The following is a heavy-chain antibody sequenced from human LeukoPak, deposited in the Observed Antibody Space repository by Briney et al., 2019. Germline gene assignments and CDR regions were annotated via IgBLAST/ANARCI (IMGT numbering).Heavy chain of an antibody. Sequence: SGTLSLTCAVSGGSISCTNWWSWVRQPPGKGLEWIGEIYHSGNTNYNPSLKSRVTLSVDKSKNQLSLKVNSVTAADTAVYYCVANGWYSLEHWGQGTLVIVSS. CDR3: VANGWYSLEH. J-gene: IGHJ1*01. CDR2: IYHSGNT. CDR1: GGSISCTNW. D-gene: IGHD6-19*01. V-gene: IGHV4-4*02.